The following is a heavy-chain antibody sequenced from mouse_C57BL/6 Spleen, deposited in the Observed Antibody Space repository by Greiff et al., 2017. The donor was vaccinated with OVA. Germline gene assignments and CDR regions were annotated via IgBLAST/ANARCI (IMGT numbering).Heavy chain of an antibody. J-gene: IGHJ3*01. D-gene: IGHD4-1*01. CDR1: GYTFTSYG. CDR2: IYPRSGNT. CDR3: ASNWDGTLVAY. V-gene: IGHV1-81*01. Sequence: QVQLKQSGAELARPGASVKLSCKASGYTFTSYGISWVKQRTGQGLEWIGEIYPRSGNTYYNEKFKGKATLTADKSSSTAYMELRSLTSEDSAVYFCASNWDGTLVAYWGQGTLVTVSA.